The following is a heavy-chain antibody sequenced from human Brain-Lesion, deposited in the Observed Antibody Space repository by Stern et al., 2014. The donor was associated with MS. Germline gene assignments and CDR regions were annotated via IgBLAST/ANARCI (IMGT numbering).Heavy chain of an antibody. CDR2: IRNKANSYST. Sequence: VQLVESGGGLVQPGGSLRLSCAASGFTFSDHFIDWVRQAPGKGLEWVGRIRNKANSYSTEYAASVKGRFTFSRDDSKNSLFVQMNSLRIEGTAIYYCARDNKVYGIDVLGQGTSVTVSS. V-gene: IGHV3-72*01. CDR3: ARDNKVYGIDV. J-gene: IGHJ6*02. CDR1: GFTFSDHF. D-gene: IGHD2/OR15-2a*01.